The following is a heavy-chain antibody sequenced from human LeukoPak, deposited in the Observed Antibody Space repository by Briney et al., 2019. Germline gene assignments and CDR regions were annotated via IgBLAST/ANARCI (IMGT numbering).Heavy chain of an antibody. V-gene: IGHV3-30*01. J-gene: IGHJ4*02. Sequence: GGSLRLSCAASGFTFKSYPMHWIRQTPGKGPEWVAAISFGGSNKYYADSVQGRFTLSRDNSNNILYLQMNSLTGEDMAVYYCARDPGNKQLGPFDYWGQGTLVTVSS. D-gene: IGHD2/OR15-2a*01. CDR1: GFTFKSYP. CDR2: ISFGGSNK. CDR3: ARDPGNKQLGPFDY.